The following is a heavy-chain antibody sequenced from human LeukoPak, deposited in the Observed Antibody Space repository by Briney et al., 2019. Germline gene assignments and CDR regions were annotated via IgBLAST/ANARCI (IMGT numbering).Heavy chain of an antibody. CDR2: ITTSGSSI. Sequence: PGGSLRLSCAASGFTLTSYIMNWVRQAPGKGLEWVSYITTSGSSIHYADSVKGRFAISKDNDKNSLYLQMNSLRDEDTAVYYCARDIDWAFDNWGQGTLVTVSS. CDR3: ARDIDWAFDN. D-gene: IGHD1-26*01. J-gene: IGHJ4*02. CDR1: GFTLTSYI. V-gene: IGHV3-48*02.